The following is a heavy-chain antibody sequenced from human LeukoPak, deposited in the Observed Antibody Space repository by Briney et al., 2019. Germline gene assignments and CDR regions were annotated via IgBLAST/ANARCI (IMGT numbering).Heavy chain of an antibody. CDR2: ISGSGGST. CDR3: AKPSRGWGLLPPLDC. V-gene: IGHV3-23*01. J-gene: IGHJ4*02. CDR1: GFTFSSYA. Sequence: PRGSLRLSCAASGFTFSSYAMSWVRQAPGKGLEWVSAISGSGGSTYYADSVKGRFTISRDNSKNTLYLQMNSLRAEDTAVYHCAKPSRGWGLLPPLDCWGQGTLVTVSS. D-gene: IGHD1-26*01.